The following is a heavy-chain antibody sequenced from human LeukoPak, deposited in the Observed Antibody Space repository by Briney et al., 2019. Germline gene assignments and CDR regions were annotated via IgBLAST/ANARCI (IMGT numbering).Heavy chain of an antibody. D-gene: IGHD4-17*01. J-gene: IGHJ4*02. CDR2: FDPEDGER. CDR1: GYTLTELS. CDR3: ARDLDTVTTSRGLEY. V-gene: IGHV1-24*01. Sequence: ASVKVSCKVSGYTLTELSMHWVRQGPGKGLEWMGGFDPEDGERICAQKFQGRVTMTRDTAISTAYMELSRLRSDDTAVYYCARDLDTVTTSRGLEYWGQGTLVTVSS.